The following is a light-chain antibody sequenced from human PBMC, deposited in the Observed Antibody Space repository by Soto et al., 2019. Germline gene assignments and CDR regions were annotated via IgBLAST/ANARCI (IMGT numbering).Light chain of an antibody. CDR2: DVT. CDR1: SSDIGGYNY. CDR3: CSYAGSYIFSV. V-gene: IGLV2-11*01. J-gene: IGLJ2*01. Sequence: QSALTQPASVSGSPGQSITISCTGTSSDIGGYNYVSWYQQHPGKAPKLMIYDVTKRPSGVPDRFSGSKSGNTASLTISGLQAEDAADYYCCSYAGSYIFSVFGGGTKLTVL.